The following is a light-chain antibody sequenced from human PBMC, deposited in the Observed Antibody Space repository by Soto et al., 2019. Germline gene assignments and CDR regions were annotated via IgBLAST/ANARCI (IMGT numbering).Light chain of an antibody. CDR2: GAS. CDR1: QSVSSN. V-gene: IGKV3-15*01. Sequence: EIVMTQSPATLSVSPGERATLSCRASQSVSSNLAWYQQKPGQAPRLLIYGASTRATGIPARFSGSGSGTEFTLTISSLQSEDFAVYYCQQYNNWPPXTFGQGTRLEI. CDR3: QQYNNWPPXT. J-gene: IGKJ5*01.